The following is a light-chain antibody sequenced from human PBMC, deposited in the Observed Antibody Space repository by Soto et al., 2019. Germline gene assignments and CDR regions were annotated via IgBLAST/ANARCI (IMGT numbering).Light chain of an antibody. CDR3: SSYTSSSTL. V-gene: IGLV2-14*01. CDR2: DVS. J-gene: IGLJ2*01. Sequence: QSALTQPASVSGSPGQSITISCTGTSSDVGGYNYVSWYQQHPGKAPKLMISDVSNRPSGVSNRFSGSKSGNTASLTISGLPAEDEADYYCSSYTSSSTLFGGGTKLTVL. CDR1: SSDVGGYNY.